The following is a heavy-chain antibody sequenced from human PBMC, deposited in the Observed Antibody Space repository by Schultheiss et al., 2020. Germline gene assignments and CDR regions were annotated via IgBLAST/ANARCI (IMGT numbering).Heavy chain of an antibody. D-gene: IGHD6-19*01. CDR1: GGSFSGYY. CDR3: ARFQTGIAVAGTRYYYYYYMDV. Sequence: SATLSLTCAVYGGSFSGYYWSWIRQPPGKGLEWIGEINHSGSTNYNPSLKSRVTISVDTSKNQFSLKLSSVTAADTAVYYCARFQTGIAVAGTRYYYYYYMDVWGKGTTVIGYS. CDR2: INHSGST. J-gene: IGHJ6*03. V-gene: IGHV4-34*01.